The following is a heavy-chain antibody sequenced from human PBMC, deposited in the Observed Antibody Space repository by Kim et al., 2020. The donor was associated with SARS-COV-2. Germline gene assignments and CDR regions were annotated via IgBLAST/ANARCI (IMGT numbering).Heavy chain of an antibody. CDR1: GFTFSDSG. V-gene: IGHV3-33*01. CDR2: IYYDGDKK. J-gene: IGHJ4*01. CDR3: ARPSYYGSTTYYFDF. D-gene: IGHD3-10*01. Sequence: GGSLRLSCVASGFTFSDSGMHWVRQAPGKGLEWVALIYYDGDKKYYADSVKGRFTISRDNSKNTLYLQMNSLRADDTALYYCARPSYYGSTTYYFDFWG.